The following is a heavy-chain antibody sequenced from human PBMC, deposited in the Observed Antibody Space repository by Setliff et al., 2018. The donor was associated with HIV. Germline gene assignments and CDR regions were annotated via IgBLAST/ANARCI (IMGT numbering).Heavy chain of an antibody. CDR1: GDSVSSRSYY. CDR2: IYHSEST. Sequence: PSETLSLTCTVSGDSVSSRSYYWSWIRQPPGKGLEWIGNIYHSESTYYNPSLKSRVTISVDTSKNHFSLKLRSVTAADTAVYYCAQLGMVDDFDYWGQGTLVTVSS. CDR3: AQLGMVDDFDY. J-gene: IGHJ4*02. D-gene: IGHD1-1*01. V-gene: IGHV4-61*03.